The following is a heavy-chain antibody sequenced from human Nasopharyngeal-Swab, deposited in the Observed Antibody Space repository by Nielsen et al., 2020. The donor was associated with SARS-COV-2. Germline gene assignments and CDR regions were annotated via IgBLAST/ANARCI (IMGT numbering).Heavy chain of an antibody. CDR2: MNPDGDKI. V-gene: IGHV3-7*03. J-gene: IGHJ4*02. CDR1: GFSFSTSW. CDR3: ARDKAYSTYDY. Sequence: GESLKISCAASGFSFSTSWMNWARQAPGKGLEWVANMNPDGDKIYYADSVKGRFTMSRDNAENSLYLQMNSLRAEDTAVYYCARDKAYSTYDYWGQGTLVTVSS. D-gene: IGHD4-11*01.